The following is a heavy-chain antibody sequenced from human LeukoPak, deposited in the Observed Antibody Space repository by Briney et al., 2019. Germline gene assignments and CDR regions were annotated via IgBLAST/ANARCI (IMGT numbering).Heavy chain of an antibody. CDR1: GYTFTSYG. Sequence: ASVKVSCTASGYTFTSYGISWVRQAPGQGLEWMGWISAYNGNTNYAQKLQGRVTMTTDTSTSTAYMELRSLRSDDTAVYYCARDTADSSGYYKGYFQHWGQGTLVTVSS. CDR3: ARDTADSSGYYKGYFQH. CDR2: ISAYNGNT. V-gene: IGHV1-18*01. J-gene: IGHJ1*01. D-gene: IGHD3-22*01.